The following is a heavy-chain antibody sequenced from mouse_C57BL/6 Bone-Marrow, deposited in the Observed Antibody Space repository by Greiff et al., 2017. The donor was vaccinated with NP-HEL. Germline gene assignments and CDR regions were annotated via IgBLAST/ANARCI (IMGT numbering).Heavy chain of an antibody. D-gene: IGHD3-2*02. CDR1: GYTFTSYW. CDR2: IHPSDSDT. Sequence: VQLQQPGAELVKPGASVKVSCKASGYTFTSYWMHWVKQRPGQGLEWIGRIHPSDSDTNYNQKFKGKATLTVDKSSSPAYMQLSSLTSEDSAVYYCAIRSGSSGYYFDYWGQGTTLTVSS. CDR3: AIRSGSSGYYFDY. V-gene: IGHV1-74*01. J-gene: IGHJ2*01.